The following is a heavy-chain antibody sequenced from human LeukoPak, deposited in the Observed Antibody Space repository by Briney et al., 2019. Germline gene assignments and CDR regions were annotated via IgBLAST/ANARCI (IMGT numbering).Heavy chain of an antibody. V-gene: IGHV4-4*02. CDR3: ARAGILIAAAGTIN. CDR1: GGSISGSNW. CDR2: IYHSGST. D-gene: IGHD6-13*01. J-gene: IGHJ4*02. Sequence: SETLSLTCAVSGGSISGSNWWSWVRQPPGKGLEWIGEIYHSGSTNYNPSLKSRVTISVDKSKNQFSLKLSSVTAADTAVYYCARAGILIAAAGTINWGQGTLVTVSS.